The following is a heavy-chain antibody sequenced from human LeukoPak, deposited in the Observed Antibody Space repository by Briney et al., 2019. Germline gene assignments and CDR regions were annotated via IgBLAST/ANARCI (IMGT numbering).Heavy chain of an antibody. V-gene: IGHV3-21*01. D-gene: IGHD6-19*01. Sequence: AGGSLRLSCAASGFTFSSYNINWVRQAPGKGLEWVSSISSSSSYIYYADSVKGRFTISRDNAKNSLYLQMNSLRAEDTAVYYCAKEDSNGWYFFGYWGQGTLVTVSS. CDR2: ISSSSSYI. CDR3: AKEDSNGWYFFGY. CDR1: GFTFSSYN. J-gene: IGHJ4*02.